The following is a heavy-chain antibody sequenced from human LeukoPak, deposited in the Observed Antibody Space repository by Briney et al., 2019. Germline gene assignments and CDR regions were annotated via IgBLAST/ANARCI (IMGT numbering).Heavy chain of an antibody. CDR3: ARDPSSGWYLKGWFDP. CDR2: IKPDEGEK. CDR1: GFTFSSDW. V-gene: IGHV3-7*01. D-gene: IGHD6-19*01. Sequence: PGGSLRLSCAASGFTFSSDWMIWVRQAPGKGLEWVANIKPDEGEKYYVDSVKGRFTVSRDNAKNSLYLQMNSLRAEDTAVYYCARDPSSGWYLKGWFDPWGQGTLVTVSS. J-gene: IGHJ5*02.